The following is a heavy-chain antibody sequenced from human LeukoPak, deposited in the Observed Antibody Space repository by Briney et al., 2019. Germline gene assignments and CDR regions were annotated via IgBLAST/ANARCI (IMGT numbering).Heavy chain of an antibody. J-gene: IGHJ4*02. Sequence: GGSLRLSCAASGFPFDDYGMTWVRQAPGKGMEWVSGINWNGGSRGYADSVKGRFTISRDNAKNSLYLQMNSLRVDDTGIYYCARDQRGVTGIRDFDYWSQGTRVTVSS. D-gene: IGHD2-21*02. V-gene: IGHV3-20*04. CDR3: ARDQRGVTGIRDFDY. CDR2: INWNGGSR. CDR1: GFPFDDYG.